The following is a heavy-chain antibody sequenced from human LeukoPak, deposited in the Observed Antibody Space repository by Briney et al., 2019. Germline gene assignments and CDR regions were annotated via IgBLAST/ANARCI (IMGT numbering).Heavy chain of an antibody. CDR1: GYTFTSSY. CDR3: ARGGTYYPCIDY. V-gene: IGHV1-18*01. Sequence: ASVKVSCKASGYTFTSSYINWVRQAPGQRLEWMGWISAYNGRTNYAQKFQGRVTMTTDSSTSTAYMDLTSLRSDDTAVYYCARGGTYYPCIDYWGQGTLVTVSS. J-gene: IGHJ4*02. D-gene: IGHD1-26*01. CDR2: ISAYNGRT.